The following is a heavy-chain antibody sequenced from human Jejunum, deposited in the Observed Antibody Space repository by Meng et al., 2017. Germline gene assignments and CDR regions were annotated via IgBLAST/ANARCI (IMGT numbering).Heavy chain of an antibody. V-gene: IGHV3-74*01. Sequence: EVQLVESGGGLVQPGGSLRLSCAASGFAFSTYTMHWVRQAPGKGLVWVSQIKPDGRTTVYADSVEGRFTISRDNAKSTLYLEMNSLRAEDTAVYYCAKLTSLWGQGTLVTVSS. D-gene: IGHD3-16*01. CDR2: IKPDGRTT. J-gene: IGHJ4*02. CDR1: GFAFSTYT. CDR3: AKLTSL.